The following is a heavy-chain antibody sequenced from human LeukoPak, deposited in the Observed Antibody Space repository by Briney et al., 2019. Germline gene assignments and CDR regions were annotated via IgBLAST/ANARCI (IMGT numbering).Heavy chain of an antibody. Sequence: ASVKVSCKASGYTFTSYDINWVRQATGQGLELMGWMNPNSGNTGYAQKFQGRVTMTRNTSISTAYMKLSSLRSEDTAVYYCARGSSTIYYGSGSYPADPWGQGTLVTVSS. CDR1: GYTFTSYD. CDR2: MNPNSGNT. V-gene: IGHV1-8*01. CDR3: ARGSSTIYYGSGSYPADP. D-gene: IGHD3-10*01. J-gene: IGHJ5*02.